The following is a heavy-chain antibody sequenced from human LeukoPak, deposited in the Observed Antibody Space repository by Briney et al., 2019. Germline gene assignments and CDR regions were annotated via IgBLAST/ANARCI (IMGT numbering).Heavy chain of an antibody. D-gene: IGHD2-2*01. J-gene: IGHJ5*02. CDR1: GGSFSGYY. Sequence: SETLSLTCAVYGGSFSGYYWSWIRQPPGKGLEWIGEINHSGSTNYNPSLKSRVTISVDTSKNQFSLKLGSVTAADTAVYYCARVYCSSTSCYENWFDPWGQGTLVTVSS. CDR2: INHSGST. CDR3: ARVYCSSTSCYENWFDP. V-gene: IGHV4-34*01.